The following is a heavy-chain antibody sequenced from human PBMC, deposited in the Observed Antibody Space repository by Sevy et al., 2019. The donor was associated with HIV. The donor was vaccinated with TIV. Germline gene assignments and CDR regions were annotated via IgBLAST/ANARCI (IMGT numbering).Heavy chain of an antibody. V-gene: IGHV1-8*01. CDR3: ARGPRGYSYGYVTHNSSWDV. J-gene: IGHJ6*02. CDR2: MNPNSANT. D-gene: IGHD5-18*01. Sequence: ASVKVSCKASGYTFTSYDINWVRQATGQGLEWMGWMNPNSANTGYSQKFQGRVTMTRNTSISTAYMELSSLRSEDTAVYYCARGPRGYSYGYVTHNSSWDVWGQGTTVTVSS. CDR1: GYTFTSYD.